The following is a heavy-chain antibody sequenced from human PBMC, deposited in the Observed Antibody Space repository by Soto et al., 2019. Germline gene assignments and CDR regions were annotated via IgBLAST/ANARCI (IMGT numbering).Heavy chain of an antibody. CDR2: ISSDGSDK. CDR3: TKCMVVLTGYYYSGLDV. Sequence: GGSLRLSCAASGFTFSSYAMHWVRQAPGKGLEWVALISSDGSDKYYADSVKGRFTISRDNSNNTLYLEIDRLRVDDTAVYYCTKCMVVLTGYYYSGLDVWGLGTTVTVSS. V-gene: IGHV3-30*18. D-gene: IGHD2-15*01. J-gene: IGHJ6*02. CDR1: GFTFSSYA.